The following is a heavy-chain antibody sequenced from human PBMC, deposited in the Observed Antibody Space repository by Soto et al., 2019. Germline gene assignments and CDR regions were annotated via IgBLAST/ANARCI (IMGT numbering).Heavy chain of an antibody. CDR2: ISSSGSTI. CDR3: ARGNTITMIVVVENNWFDP. D-gene: IGHD3-22*01. J-gene: IGHJ5*02. V-gene: IGHV3-48*03. Sequence: QPGGSLRLSCAASGFTFSSYEMNWVRQAPGRGLEWVSYISSSGSTIYYADSVKGRFTISRDNAKNSLYLQMNSLRAEDTAVYYCARGNTITMIVVVENNWFDPWGQGTLVTVSS. CDR1: GFTFSSYE.